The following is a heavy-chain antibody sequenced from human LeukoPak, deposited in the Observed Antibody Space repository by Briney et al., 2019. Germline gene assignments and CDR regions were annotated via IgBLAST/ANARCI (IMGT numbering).Heavy chain of an antibody. D-gene: IGHD5-12*01. CDR3: ARDRKNSKWLPPDY. J-gene: IGHJ4*02. V-gene: IGHV3-7*01. Sequence: GGSLRLSCAASGFAFSSYWMSWVRQAPGKGLEWVANIKQDGSEKYYVDFVKGRFTISRDNAKNSLYLQMNSLRAEDTAVYYCARDRKNSKWLPPDYWGQGTLVTVSS. CDR1: GFAFSSYW. CDR2: IKQDGSEK.